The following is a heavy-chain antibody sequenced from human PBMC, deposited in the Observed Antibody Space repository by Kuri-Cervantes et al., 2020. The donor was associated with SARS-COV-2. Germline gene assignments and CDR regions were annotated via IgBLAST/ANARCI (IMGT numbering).Heavy chain of an antibody. V-gene: IGHV3-23*01. Sequence: GGSLRLSCAASGFTFSSYAMSWVRQAPGKGLEWVSAISGSGGSTYYADSVKGRFTISRDNSKNTLYLQMNRLRAEDTAVYYCAKSRGYCSGGSCYPAGIDFDYWGQGPLVTVSS. CDR2: ISGSGGST. D-gene: IGHD2-15*01. CDR1: GFTFSSYA. CDR3: AKSRGYCSGGSCYPAGIDFDY. J-gene: IGHJ4*02.